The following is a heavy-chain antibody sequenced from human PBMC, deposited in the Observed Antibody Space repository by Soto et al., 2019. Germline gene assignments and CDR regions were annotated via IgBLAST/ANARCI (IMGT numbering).Heavy chain of an antibody. CDR3: ARRTGGTTDDY. Sequence: EVLLLKSGGGLAQPGGSLRLSCEASGFTFRNYAMSWVRQTPGKGLEWVSAIGGSGGSTYYADSVKGRFTISRDNSKNTLFLQMNSVRAEDTAVYCCARRTGGTTDDYWGQGTLVTVSS. J-gene: IGHJ4*02. D-gene: IGHD7-27*01. CDR2: IGGSGGST. V-gene: IGHV3-23*01. CDR1: GFTFRNYA.